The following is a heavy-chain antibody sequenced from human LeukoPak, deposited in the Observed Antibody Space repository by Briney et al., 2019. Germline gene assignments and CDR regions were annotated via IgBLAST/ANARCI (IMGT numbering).Heavy chain of an antibody. Sequence: GGSLRLSCAASGFTFSRYWMHWVRQAPGKGLVWVSRINNDGSNTYYADSVKGRFTISRDNAKNTLYLQMDGLRAEDTALYYCARYGIDPFDIWGQGTLVTVSS. J-gene: IGHJ3*02. V-gene: IGHV3-74*01. CDR1: GFTFSRYW. CDR3: ARYGIDPFDI. D-gene: IGHD4-17*01. CDR2: INNDGSNT.